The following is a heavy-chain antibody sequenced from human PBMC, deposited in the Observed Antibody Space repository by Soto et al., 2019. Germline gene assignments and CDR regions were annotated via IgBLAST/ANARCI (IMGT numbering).Heavy chain of an antibody. J-gene: IGHJ4*02. CDR3: ARGYFGEVLLLDY. Sequence: GGSLRLSCAASGFTFSSYSMNWVRQAPGKGLEWVSYISSSSSTIYYADSVKGRFTISRDNAKNSLYLQMNSLRAEDTAVYYCARGYFGEVLLLDYWGQGTLVTVSS. CDR1: GFTFSSYS. CDR2: ISSSSSTI. D-gene: IGHD3-3*01. V-gene: IGHV3-48*01.